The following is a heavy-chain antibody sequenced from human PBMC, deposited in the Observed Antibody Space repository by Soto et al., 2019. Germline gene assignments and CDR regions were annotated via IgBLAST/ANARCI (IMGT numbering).Heavy chain of an antibody. V-gene: IGHV3-30*18. D-gene: IGHD3-22*01. CDR3: AKRLDSSGYYFDGMDV. CDR1: GFTFSSYG. CDR2: ISYDGSNK. Sequence: GGSLRLSCAASGFTFSSYGMHWVRQAPGKGLEWVALISYDGSNKYYADSVKGRFTISRDNSKDTLYLQMNSLRAEDTAVYYRAKRLDSSGYYFDGMDVWGQGTTVTVSS. J-gene: IGHJ6*02.